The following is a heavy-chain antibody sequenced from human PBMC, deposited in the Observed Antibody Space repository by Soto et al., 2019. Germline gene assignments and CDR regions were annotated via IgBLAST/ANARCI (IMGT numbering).Heavy chain of an antibody. V-gene: IGHV1-2*02. CDR2: INPNSGGT. D-gene: IGHD3-22*01. J-gene: IGHJ4*02. CDR3: ARGGVINMIVVVIDY. CDR1: GYTFTGYY. Sequence: ASVKVSCKASGYTFTGYYMHWVRQAPGQGLEWMGWINPNSGGTNHAQKFQGRVTMTRDTSISTAYMELSRLRSDDTAVYYCARGGVINMIVVVIDYCGQRTLVTVSS.